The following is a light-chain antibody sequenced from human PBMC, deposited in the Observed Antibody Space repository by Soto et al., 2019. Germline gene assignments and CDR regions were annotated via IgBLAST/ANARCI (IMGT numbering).Light chain of an antibody. CDR1: QSVKSH. J-gene: IGKJ4*01. V-gene: IGKV3-11*01. CDR3: QQRGNWPVT. CDR2: DTT. Sequence: IVLTQSPATLSLSPGERATLSCRASQSVKSHVAWYQLKPGQSPRLLIFDTTNRATGTPTRFSGSGSGTDFTLTISRLEPEDFAVYYCQQRGNWPVTFGGGTQVEI.